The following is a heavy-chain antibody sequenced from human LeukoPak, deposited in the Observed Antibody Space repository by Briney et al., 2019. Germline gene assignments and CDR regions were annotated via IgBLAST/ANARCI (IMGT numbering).Heavy chain of an antibody. CDR2: INPNSGGT. Sequence: ASVTVSCKASGYTFTGYYLHWVRQAPGQGLEWMGWINPNSGGTNYAQKFQGRVTMTRDTPISTAYMELSRLRSDDTAVYYCARYDSSKGDAFDIGGQGSMVTVSS. CDR1: GYTFTGYY. J-gene: IGHJ3*02. D-gene: IGHD3-22*01. CDR3: ARYDSSKGDAFDI. V-gene: IGHV1-2*02.